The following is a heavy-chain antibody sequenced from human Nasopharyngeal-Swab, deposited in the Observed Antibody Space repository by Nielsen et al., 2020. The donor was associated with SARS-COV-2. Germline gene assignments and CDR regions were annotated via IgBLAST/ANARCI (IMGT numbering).Heavy chain of an antibody. V-gene: IGHV3-74*01. CDR1: GFAFGTYW. J-gene: IGHJ4*02. D-gene: IGHD3-22*01. Sequence: GESLKISCTASGFAFGTYWMHWVRQVPGKGLAWVSRINPDGAITSYADSVKGRFTISRDNSKNTLYLQMNSLRAEDTAVYYCAKNYYDSSGYYYYFDYWGQGTLVTVSS. CDR3: AKNYYDSSGYYYYFDY. CDR2: INPDGAIT.